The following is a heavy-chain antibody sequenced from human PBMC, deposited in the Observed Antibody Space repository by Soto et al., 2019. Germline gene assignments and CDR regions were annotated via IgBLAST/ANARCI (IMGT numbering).Heavy chain of an antibody. J-gene: IGHJ6*02. Sequence: QVQLVQSGAEVKKPGASVKVSCTASGCTFIDYYMHWVRQAPGQGLEWMGWINPSSGGTHYAQKFQGRVALTRNTSNSIDYRELSRLKSDDPAMYYCARDRGYDSPAPYCYALSGLDVWGQGTRVPVSS. CDR3: ARDRGYDSPAPYCYALSGLDV. CDR2: INPSSGGT. CDR1: GCTFIDYY. D-gene: IGHD2-15*01. V-gene: IGHV1-2*02.